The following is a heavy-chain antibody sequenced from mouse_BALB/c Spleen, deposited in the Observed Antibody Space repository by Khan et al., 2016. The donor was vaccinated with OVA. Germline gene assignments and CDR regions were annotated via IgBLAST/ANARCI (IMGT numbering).Heavy chain of an antibody. V-gene: IGHV3-2*02. CDR2: ISYSGST. CDR3: ARWGNSYFDY. Sequence: EVQLQESGPGLVKPSQSLSLTCTVTGYSITSDYAWNWIRQFPGNKLEWMGYISYSGSTSYNPSLKSRISITRATSKNQFFLQLNSVTTEDTATDYDARWGNSYFDYWGQGTTLTVSS. CDR1: GYSITSDYA. J-gene: IGHJ2*01.